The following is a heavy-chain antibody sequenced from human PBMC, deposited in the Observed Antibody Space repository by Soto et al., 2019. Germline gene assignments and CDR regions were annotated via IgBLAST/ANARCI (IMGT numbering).Heavy chain of an antibody. CDR2: IYYSGST. Sequence: QLHLRESGPGLVKPSETLSLTCTVSGGSITSSSYYWGWIRQPPGKGLEWIGSIYYSGSTYYNQSLKSRVTISVDTSKNQFSLKLSSVTAAYTAVYYCATQEVGGSYVYTFDPLGQGTLVTFSS. CDR3: ATQEVGGSYVYTFDP. D-gene: IGHD1-26*01. J-gene: IGHJ5*02. V-gene: IGHV4-39*01. CDR1: GGSITSSSYY.